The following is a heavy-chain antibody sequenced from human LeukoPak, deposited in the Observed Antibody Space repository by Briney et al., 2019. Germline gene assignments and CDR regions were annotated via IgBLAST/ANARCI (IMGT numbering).Heavy chain of an antibody. Sequence: PGRSLRLSCAASGFTFSHYAMHWVRQAPGKGLEWVAVISYDGSNKYYADSVKGRFTISRDNSKNTLYLQMNSLRAEDTAVYYCARGYGDSNFDYWGQGTLVTVSP. V-gene: IGHV3-30*04. J-gene: IGHJ4*02. D-gene: IGHD4-17*01. CDR1: GFTFSHYA. CDR3: ARGYGDSNFDY. CDR2: ISYDGSNK.